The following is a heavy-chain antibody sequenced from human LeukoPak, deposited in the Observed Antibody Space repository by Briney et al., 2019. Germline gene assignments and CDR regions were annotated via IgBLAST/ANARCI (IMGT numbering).Heavy chain of an antibody. CDR3: AGRVAAAGAFDY. CDR1: GYSFPIYW. J-gene: IGHJ4*02. Sequence: VESLQISCKGSGYSFPIYWIGWVRPMPGKGLEWMGIIYPGDSDTSYSPSFQGQVTLSADKSISTAYLQWSSLNASDNAMYYCAGRVAAAGAFDYWGQGTLVIVSS. V-gene: IGHV5-51*01. D-gene: IGHD6-13*01. CDR2: IYPGDSDT.